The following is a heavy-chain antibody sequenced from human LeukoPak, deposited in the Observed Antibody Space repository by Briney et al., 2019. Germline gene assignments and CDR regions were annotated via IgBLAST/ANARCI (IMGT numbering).Heavy chain of an antibody. CDR3: TRVAGYFGLYGMDV. D-gene: IGHD2/OR15-2a*01. V-gene: IGHV3-73*01. CDR1: GFIFSGSA. Sequence: GGSLKLSCAASGFIFSGSAMHWVRQAPGKGLEWVGRITSKANSYATAYAASVKGRFTISRDDSKNTAYLQMSSLKTEDTAVYYCTRVAGYFGLYGMDVWGKGTTVTVSS. J-gene: IGHJ6*04. CDR2: ITSKANSYAT.